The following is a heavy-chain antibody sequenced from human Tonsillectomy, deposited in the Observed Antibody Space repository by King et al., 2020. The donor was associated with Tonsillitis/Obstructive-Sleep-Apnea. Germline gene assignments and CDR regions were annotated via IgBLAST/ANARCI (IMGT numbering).Heavy chain of an antibody. Sequence: QLVQSGAEVKKPGASVKVSCKASGYTFTNYAMHWVRQAPGQRLEWMGWINAGNGNTKYSQKFQGRVTITRDTYASTAYMELSSLRSEDTAVYYCARDADVDTVMVFDYWGQGTQVTVSS. J-gene: IGHJ4*02. CDR3: ARDADVDTVMVFDY. CDR2: INAGNGNT. D-gene: IGHD5-18*01. CDR1: GYTFTNYA. V-gene: IGHV1-3*01.